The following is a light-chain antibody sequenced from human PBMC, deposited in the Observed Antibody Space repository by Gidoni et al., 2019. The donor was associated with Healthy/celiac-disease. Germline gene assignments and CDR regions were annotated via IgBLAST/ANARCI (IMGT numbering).Light chain of an antibody. CDR2: DAS. Sequence: MVMTQLSATLSVSPGERATLSCRASQSFSSNLAWYQQKPGQDPRLLIYDASTRATGLPARLSGSGCGTEFTLTISSLQSEEFAVYYCQQYNNWPQYTFGQGTKLEIK. CDR1: QSFSSN. V-gene: IGKV3-15*01. J-gene: IGKJ2*01. CDR3: QQYNNWPQYT.